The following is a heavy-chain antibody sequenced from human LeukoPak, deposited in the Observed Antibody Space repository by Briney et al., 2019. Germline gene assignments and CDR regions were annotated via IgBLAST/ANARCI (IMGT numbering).Heavy chain of an antibody. CDR3: ARGKTYGSGSGDTFDI. D-gene: IGHD3-10*01. Sequence: ASVKVSCKASGYTFTRYSMHWVRQAPGQRLDWMGSINAGSGYTKYSQEFQGRVTITRDTSASTIYMELNSLRSEDMAVYYCARGKTYGSGSGDTFDIWGQGTMVTVSS. CDR2: INAGSGYT. V-gene: IGHV1-3*03. CDR1: GYTFTRYS. J-gene: IGHJ3*02.